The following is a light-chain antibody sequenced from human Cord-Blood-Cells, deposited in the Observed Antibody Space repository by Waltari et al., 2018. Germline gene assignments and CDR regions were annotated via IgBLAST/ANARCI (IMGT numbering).Light chain of an antibody. CDR2: KDI. CDR1: AFPKQY. Sequence: SYELTQPPSVSVSPGQTARITCSGDAFPKQYAYWYQQKPGQAPVLVIYKDIERPSWIPERFSGSSSASTVTLTTSGVQAEDEADYYYQSADSSGTYVVFGGGTKLTVL. V-gene: IGLV3-25*03. CDR3: QSADSSGTYVV. J-gene: IGLJ2*01.